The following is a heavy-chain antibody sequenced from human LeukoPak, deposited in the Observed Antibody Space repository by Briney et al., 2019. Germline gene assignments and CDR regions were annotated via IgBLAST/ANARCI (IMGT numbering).Heavy chain of an antibody. CDR1: GYTFTSYG. Sequence: ASVKVSCKASGYTFTSYGISWVRQAPGQGLEWMGWISAYNGNTNYAQKLQGRVTMTTDTSTSTAYMELRSLRSDDTAVYHCARPNKAYCGGDCPPDYWGQGTLVTVSS. J-gene: IGHJ4*02. D-gene: IGHD2-21*02. V-gene: IGHV1-18*01. CDR3: ARPNKAYCGGDCPPDY. CDR2: ISAYNGNT.